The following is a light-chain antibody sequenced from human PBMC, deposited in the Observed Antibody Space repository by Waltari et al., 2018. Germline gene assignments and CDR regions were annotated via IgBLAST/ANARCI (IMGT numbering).Light chain of an antibody. V-gene: IGLV2-14*01. CDR1: TRAVGRYNS. CDR2: EVT. CDR3: SSYTSIKTPYVV. J-gene: IGLJ2*01. Sequence: QSALTQPASVSGSPGQSITIPCTGTTRAVGRYNSVSWYQCHPGKAPELNIYEVTNRPSGVSDRFSGSKSGNTASLSISGLQPEDEADYYCSSYTSIKTPYVVFGGGTKVTVL.